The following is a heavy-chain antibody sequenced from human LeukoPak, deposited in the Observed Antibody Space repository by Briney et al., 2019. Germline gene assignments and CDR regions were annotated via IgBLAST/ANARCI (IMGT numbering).Heavy chain of an antibody. CDR1: GFTFSSYG. Sequence: PGGSLRLSCTASGFTFSSYGMSWVRQAPGKGLQWVSAISYNDGSTYYADSVKGRFTISRDNSENTLYLQMNSLRAEDTATYYCAKDSPLLTIWGQGTMVTVSS. J-gene: IGHJ3*02. CDR2: ISYNDGST. CDR3: AKDSPLLTI. V-gene: IGHV3-23*01.